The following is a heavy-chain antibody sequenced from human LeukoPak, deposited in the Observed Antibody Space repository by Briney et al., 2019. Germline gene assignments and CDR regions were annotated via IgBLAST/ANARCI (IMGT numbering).Heavy chain of an antibody. CDR2: ISWNSGSI. CDR1: GFTFDDYA. CDR3: ARALRFLEWLRPRDYYYYMDV. Sequence: PGRSLRLSCAASGFTFDDYAMHWVRQAPGKGLEWVSGISWNSGSIGYADSVKGRFTISRDNAKNSLYLQMNSLRAEDTAVYYCARALRFLEWLRPRDYYYYMDVWGKGTTVTVSS. D-gene: IGHD3-3*01. V-gene: IGHV3-9*01. J-gene: IGHJ6*03.